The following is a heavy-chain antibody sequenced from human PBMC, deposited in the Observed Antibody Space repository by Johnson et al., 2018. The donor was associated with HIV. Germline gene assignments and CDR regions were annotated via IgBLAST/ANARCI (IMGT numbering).Heavy chain of an antibody. V-gene: IGHV3-20*04. CDR3: ARRDSGSLSFDI. CDR1: GFIFAAYG. CDR2: INWNGGRT. Sequence: VQLVESGGGVLRPGGSLRLSCEGFGFIFAAYGLSWVRQAPGRGLEWVSGINWNGGRTGHADSVKGRCTISRDNVRNSLYLQMNSLRAEDTAFYYCARRDSGSLSFDIWGQGTMVTVSS. J-gene: IGHJ3*02. D-gene: IGHD1-26*01.